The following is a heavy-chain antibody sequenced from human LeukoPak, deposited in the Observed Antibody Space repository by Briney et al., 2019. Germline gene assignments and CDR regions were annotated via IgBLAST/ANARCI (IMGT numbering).Heavy chain of an antibody. CDR1: GLTFSSYA. CDR2: ISYDGSNK. CDR3: ARAPDYGDYVRWFDP. V-gene: IGHV3-30-3*01. Sequence: PGRSLRLSCAASGLTFSSYAMHWVRQAPGKGLEWVAVISYDGSNKYYADSVKGRFTISRDNSKNTLYLQMNSLRAEDTAVYYCARAPDYGDYVRWFDPWGQGTLVTVSS. J-gene: IGHJ5*02. D-gene: IGHD4-17*01.